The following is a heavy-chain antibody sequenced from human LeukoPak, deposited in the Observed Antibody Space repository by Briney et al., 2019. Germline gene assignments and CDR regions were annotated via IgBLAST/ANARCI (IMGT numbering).Heavy chain of an antibody. CDR2: ISAYNGNT. Sequence: GASVKVSCKASGYTFTSYGISWVRQAPGQGLEWMGWISAYNGNTNYAQKLQGRATMTTDTSTSTAYMELRSLRSDDTAVYYCARDWGIVGATTRGPFNWFDTWGQGTLVTVSP. J-gene: IGHJ5*02. V-gene: IGHV1-18*01. CDR1: GYTFTSYG. CDR3: ARDWGIVGATTRGPFNWFDT. D-gene: IGHD1-26*01.